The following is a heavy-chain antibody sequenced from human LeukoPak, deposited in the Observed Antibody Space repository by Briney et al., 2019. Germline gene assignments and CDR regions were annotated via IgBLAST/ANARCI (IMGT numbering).Heavy chain of an antibody. Sequence: KTSETLSLTCAVYGGSFSGYYWSWIRQPPGKGLERIGEINHSGSTNYNPSLKSRVTISVDTSKNQSSLKLSSVTAADTAVYYCARVVVVAATSYYYYYYYMDVWGKGTTVTVSS. CDR1: GGSFSGYY. CDR3: ARVVVVAATSYYYYYYYMDV. D-gene: IGHD2-15*01. J-gene: IGHJ6*03. CDR2: INHSGST. V-gene: IGHV4-34*01.